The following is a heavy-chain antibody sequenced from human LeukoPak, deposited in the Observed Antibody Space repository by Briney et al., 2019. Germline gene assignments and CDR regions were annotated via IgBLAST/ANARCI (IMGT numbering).Heavy chain of an antibody. CDR2: INPNSCGT. D-gene: IGHD2-15*01. J-gene: IGHJ3*02. Sequence: ASVKVSCKASGYTFTGYYMHWVRQAPGQGLEWMGWINPNSCGTNYAQRFQGRVTMTRDTSISTAYMELSRLRSDDTAVYYCARGPPVEGYCSGGSCKDAFDIWGQGTMVTVSS. CDR3: ARGPPVEGYCSGGSCKDAFDI. V-gene: IGHV1-2*02. CDR1: GYTFTGYY.